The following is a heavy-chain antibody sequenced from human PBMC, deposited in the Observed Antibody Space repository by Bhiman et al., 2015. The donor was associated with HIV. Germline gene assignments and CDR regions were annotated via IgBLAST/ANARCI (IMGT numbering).Heavy chain of an antibody. CDR1: GFTFSS. CDR3: ARGGSSSGYDY. CDR2: ISSSSSTM. D-gene: IGHD6-6*01. V-gene: IGHV3-48*01. J-gene: IGHJ4*02. Sequence: EVQLVESGGGLVQPGGSLRLSCAASGFTFSSMNWVRQAPGKGLEWVSYISSSSSTMYYADSVKGRFTISRDNAKNSLYLQMNSLRVEETAVYYCARGGSSSGYDYWGQGTLVTVSS.